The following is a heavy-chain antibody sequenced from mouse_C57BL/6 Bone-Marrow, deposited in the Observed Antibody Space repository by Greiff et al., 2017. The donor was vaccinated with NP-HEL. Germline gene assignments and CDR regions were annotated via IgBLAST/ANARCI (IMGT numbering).Heavy chain of an antibody. CDR1: GYTFTSYW. V-gene: IGHV1-64*01. Sequence: QVQLKQPGAELVKPGASVKLSCKASGYTFTSYWMHWVKQRPGQGLEWIGMIHPNSGSTNYNEKFKSKATLTVDKSSSTAYMQLSSLTSEDSAVYYCARYTKGRFYAMDYWGQGTSVTVSS. CDR3: ARYTKGRFYAMDY. D-gene: IGHD2-12*01. J-gene: IGHJ4*01. CDR2: IHPNSGST.